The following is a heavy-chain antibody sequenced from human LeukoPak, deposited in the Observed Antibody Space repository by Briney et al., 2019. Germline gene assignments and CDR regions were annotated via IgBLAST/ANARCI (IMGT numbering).Heavy chain of an antibody. CDR1: GYTLTELS. D-gene: IGHD2-15*01. Sequence: ASVKVSCKVSGYTLTELSTHWVRQAPGKGLEWMGGFDPEDGETIYAQKFQGRVTMTEDTSTDTAYMELSSLRSEDTAVYYCATTSGYCSGGSCYWFDPWGQRTLVTVSS. CDR3: ATTSGYCSGGSCYWFDP. J-gene: IGHJ5*02. V-gene: IGHV1-24*01. CDR2: FDPEDGET.